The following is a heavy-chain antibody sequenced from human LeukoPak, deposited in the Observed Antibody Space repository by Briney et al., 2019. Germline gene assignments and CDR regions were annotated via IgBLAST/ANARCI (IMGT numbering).Heavy chain of an antibody. CDR3: ARESERYYDFWSGYYALDY. J-gene: IGHJ4*02. V-gene: IGHV4-61*02. Sequence: SETLSLTCTVSGGSISSGSYYWSWIRQPAGKGLEWIGRIYTSGSTNYNPSLKSRVTISVDTSKNQFSLKLSSVTAADTAVYYCARESERYYDFWSGYYALDYWGQGTLVTVSS. CDR1: GGSISSGSYY. CDR2: IYTSGST. D-gene: IGHD3-3*01.